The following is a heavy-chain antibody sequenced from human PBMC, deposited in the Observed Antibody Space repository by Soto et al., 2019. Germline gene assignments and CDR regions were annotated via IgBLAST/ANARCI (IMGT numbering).Heavy chain of an antibody. CDR1: GFTFSSYG. CDR3: AKDHPGAYDILTGYPDY. V-gene: IGHV3-30*18. CDR2: ISYDGSNK. J-gene: IGHJ4*02. D-gene: IGHD3-9*01. Sequence: GGSLRLSCAASGFTFSSYGMHWVRQAPGKGLEWVAVISYDGSNKYYADSVKGRFTISRDNSKNTLYLQMNSLRAEDTAVYYCAKDHPGAYDILTGYPDYWGQGTLVTVSS.